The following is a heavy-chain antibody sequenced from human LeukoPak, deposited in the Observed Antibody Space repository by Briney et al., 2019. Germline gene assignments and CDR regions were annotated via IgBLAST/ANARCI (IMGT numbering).Heavy chain of an antibody. D-gene: IGHD4-17*01. V-gene: IGHV3-74*01. CDR2: INFDGSTT. CDR1: GFTFNNHW. J-gene: IGHJ5*01. Sequence: GGSLRLSCAASGFTFNNHWMHWVRQAPGKGLVWLSHINFDGSTTTYADSVKGRFTISRDNANNTLFLYMNSLRAEDTAVYYCVRDRLSNDYAHNCFDSWGQGTLVTVSS. CDR3: VRDRLSNDYAHNCFDS.